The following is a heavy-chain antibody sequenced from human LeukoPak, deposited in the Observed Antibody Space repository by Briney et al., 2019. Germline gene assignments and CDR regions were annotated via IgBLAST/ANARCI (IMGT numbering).Heavy chain of an antibody. CDR3: ASPHDSSGSNDAFDI. J-gene: IGHJ3*02. CDR2: IYYSGST. Sequence: PSETLSLTCTVSGGSISSGDYYWSWIRQPPGKGLEWIGYIYYSGSTYYNPSLKSRVTISVDTSKNQFSLKLSSVTAADTAMYYCASPHDSSGSNDAFDIWGQGTMVTVSS. V-gene: IGHV4-30-4*01. D-gene: IGHD3-22*01. CDR1: GGSISSGDYY.